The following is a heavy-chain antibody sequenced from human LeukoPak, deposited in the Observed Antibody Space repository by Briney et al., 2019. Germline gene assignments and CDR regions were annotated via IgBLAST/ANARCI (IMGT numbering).Heavy chain of an antibody. J-gene: IGHJ4*02. V-gene: IGHV3-23*01. CDR1: GFTFSSYG. CDR3: AKGFRRAYFVVVVAANYYFDY. Sequence: GGSLRLSCAASGFTFSSYGMSWVRQAPGKGLEWVSAISGSGGSTYYADSVKGRFTISRDNSKNTLYLQMNSLRAEDTAVYYCAKGFRRAYFVVVVAANYYFDYWGQGTLVTVSS. D-gene: IGHD2-15*01. CDR2: ISGSGGST.